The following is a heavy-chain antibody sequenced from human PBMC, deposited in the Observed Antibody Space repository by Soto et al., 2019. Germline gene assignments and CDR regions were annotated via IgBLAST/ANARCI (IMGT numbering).Heavy chain of an antibody. V-gene: IGHV1-58*01. CDR2: IVVGIGNT. CDR1: GFTFTSSA. CDR3: AAGDDYSNYHFYYGREV. D-gene: IGHD4-4*01. J-gene: IGHJ6*04. Sequence: SVNLSCKASGFTFTSSAVQWVRQARGQRLEWIGWIVVGIGNTNYAQKFQERVTITRDMSTSTAYMELSSLRSEDTAVYYCAAGDDYSNYHFYYGREVWGKGNTVSVSA.